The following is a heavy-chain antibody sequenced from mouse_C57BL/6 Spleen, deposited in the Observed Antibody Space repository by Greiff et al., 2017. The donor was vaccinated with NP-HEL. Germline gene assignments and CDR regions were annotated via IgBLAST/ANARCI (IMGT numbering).Heavy chain of an antibody. CDR1: GYTFTSYW. J-gene: IGHJ4*01. CDR2: IDPSDSYT. Sequence: QVQLQQSGAELVMPGASVKLSCKASGYTFTSYWMHWVKQRPGQGLEWIGEIDPSDSYTNYNQKFKGKSTLTVDKSSSTAYMQRSSLTSEDSAVYYCARRGVVDYAMDYWGQGTSVTVSS. D-gene: IGHD1-1*01. CDR3: ARRGVVDYAMDY. V-gene: IGHV1-69*01.